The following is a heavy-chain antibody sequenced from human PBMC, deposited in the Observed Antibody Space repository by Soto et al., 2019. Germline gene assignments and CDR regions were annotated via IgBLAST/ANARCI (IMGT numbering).Heavy chain of an antibody. D-gene: IGHD2-2*02. J-gene: IGHJ6*04. CDR2: ISANNGNT. V-gene: IGHV1-18*04. Sequence: LKGSCKASGYTYTSYGIGWVRQTPGQGLEWMGWISANNGNTNYAQKLQGRVTMTTDTSTSTAYMELRSLRSDDTAVYYCARGKRYCSSTSCCTTDYYYYGMDIWGEGTTVTVSS. CDR1: GYTYTSYG. CDR3: ARGKRYCSSTSCCTTDYYYYGMDI.